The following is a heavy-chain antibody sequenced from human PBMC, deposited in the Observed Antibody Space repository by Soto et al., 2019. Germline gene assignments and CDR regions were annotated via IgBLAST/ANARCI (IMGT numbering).Heavy chain of an antibody. D-gene: IGHD6-6*01. Sequence: GASVKVSCKASGYNSTIHDIHWVRQAAGQGVEWMAGLNPHSGKAAYAQRFQGRLTMTGNASTSTAYMELSGVRSEDTDMYYCARVSSIASRRSYDYWGQGTLVTVSS. J-gene: IGHJ4*02. CDR3: ARVSSIASRRSYDY. CDR1: GYNSTIHD. V-gene: IGHV1-8*01. CDR2: LNPHSGKA.